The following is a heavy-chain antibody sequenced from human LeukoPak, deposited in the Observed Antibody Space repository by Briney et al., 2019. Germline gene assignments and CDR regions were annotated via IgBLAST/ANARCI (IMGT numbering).Heavy chain of an antibody. CDR2: INPSSGGA. Sequence: GASVNLSCKPSGYTFTAYYIHWVRQAPGQGLEWVAWINPSSGGANYAQKFQGRVTMTRDTSITTAYLELSSLRSDGTAVYYCARGPPSTVLTPDDAFDIWGHGSVVTVSS. V-gene: IGHV1-2*02. CDR3: ARGPPSTVLTPDDAFDI. D-gene: IGHD4-23*01. J-gene: IGHJ3*02. CDR1: GYTFTAYY.